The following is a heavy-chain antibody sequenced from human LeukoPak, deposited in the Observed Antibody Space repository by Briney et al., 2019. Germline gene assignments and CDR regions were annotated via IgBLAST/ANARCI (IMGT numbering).Heavy chain of an antibody. CDR1: GFTFSSYG. V-gene: IGHV3-30*18. CDR3: AKALICSGGSCYSYYYYGVDV. D-gene: IGHD2-15*01. J-gene: IGHJ6*02. Sequence: GRSLILSCAASGFTFSSYGMHWVRQATGKGLEWVAVISYDGSKKYYADSVKGRLTISRDNSKNTLYLQMNSLRAEDTAVYYCAKALICSGGSCYSYYYYGVDVWGQGTTVTVSS. CDR2: ISYDGSKK.